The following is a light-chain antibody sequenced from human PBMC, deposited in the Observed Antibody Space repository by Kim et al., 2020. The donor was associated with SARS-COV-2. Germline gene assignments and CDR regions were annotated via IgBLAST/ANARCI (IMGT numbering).Light chain of an antibody. CDR1: RSDVGGSAD. Sequence: GQSQTNSASGSRSDVGGSADVSWYQPQPGKAPTVMIYELSHRPSGVSSRGSGSKSGDTASQTNSGLQAEDEADYYCSSYTGTSGRVLGTGTKVTVL. V-gene: IGLV2-14*03. J-gene: IGLJ1*01. CDR2: ELS. CDR3: SSYTGTSGRV.